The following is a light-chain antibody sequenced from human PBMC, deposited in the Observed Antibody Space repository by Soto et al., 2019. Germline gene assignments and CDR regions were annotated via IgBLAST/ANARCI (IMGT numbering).Light chain of an antibody. CDR2: DVN. J-gene: IGLJ3*02. CDR3: CTYAGKGGDYSWV. Sequence: QSVLTQPASVSGSPGQSITISYTGTSSDIGGYNYVSCSCYQQHPGKAPKLIIYDVNKRASGVPDRFSGSKSGITASLTISGLQSEDESDYFCCTYAGKGGDYSWVFGEGTKLTVL. CDR1: SSDIGGYNY. V-gene: IGLV2-11*01.